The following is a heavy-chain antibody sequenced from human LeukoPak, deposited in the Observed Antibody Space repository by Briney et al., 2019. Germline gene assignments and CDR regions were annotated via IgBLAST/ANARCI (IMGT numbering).Heavy chain of an antibody. Sequence: AGGSLRLSCSASGFTFSTYPMRWVRQAPGKGLEYVSTIFANGDITSYAASVKGRFTTSRDNSKNTLYLQMSSLRPEDTAVYYCVKSPSDGLDVWGQGATVTVSS. CDR2: IFANGDIT. CDR3: VKSPSDGLDV. J-gene: IGHJ6*02. CDR1: GFTFSTYP. V-gene: IGHV3-64D*09.